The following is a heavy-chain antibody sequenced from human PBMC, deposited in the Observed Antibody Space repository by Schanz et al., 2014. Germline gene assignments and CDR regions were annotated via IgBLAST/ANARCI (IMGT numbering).Heavy chain of an antibody. Sequence: QVQLVQSGAEVRKPGASVKVSCKASGYTFISYGISWVRQAPGQGLEWIGWISAQTGDTRHAQKMQGRVTMTRDVSSTTAFLELRSLRYDDTAVYYCARDQSPYTNSSDVRYFDYWGQGSLVTVSA. V-gene: IGHV1-18*01. CDR1: GYTFISYG. J-gene: IGHJ4*02. CDR2: ISAQTGDT. CDR3: ARDQSPYTNSSDVRYFDY. D-gene: IGHD6-6*01.